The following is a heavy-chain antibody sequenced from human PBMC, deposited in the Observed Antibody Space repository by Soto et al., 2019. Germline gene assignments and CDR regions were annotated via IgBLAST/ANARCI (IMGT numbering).Heavy chain of an antibody. CDR2: ISTNGGST. CDR1: GFTFSSYA. Sequence: PGGSLRLSCAASGFTFSSYAMHWVRQAPGKGLENVSSISTNGGSTHYADSVKGRFTISRDNSKNTLYLQMNSLRAEDTAVYYCTRYCSSTSCHPDAFDIWGQGTMVTVSS. D-gene: IGHD2-2*01. CDR3: TRYCSSTSCHPDAFDI. J-gene: IGHJ3*02. V-gene: IGHV3-64*04.